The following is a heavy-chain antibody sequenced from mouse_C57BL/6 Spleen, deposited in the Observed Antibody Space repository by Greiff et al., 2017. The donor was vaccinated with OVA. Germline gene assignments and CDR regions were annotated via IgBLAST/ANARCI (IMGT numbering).Heavy chain of an antibody. CDR2: IDPSDSYT. CDR3: AREDAQATRLYYFDY. J-gene: IGHJ2*01. Sequence: QVQLQQPGAELVKPGASVKLSCKASGYTFTSYWMQWVKQRPGQGLEWIGEIDPSDSYTTYNQKFKGKATLTVDTSSSTAYMQLSSLTSEDSAVYYCAREDAQATRLYYFDYWGQGTTLTVSS. D-gene: IGHD3-2*02. V-gene: IGHV1-50*01. CDR1: GYTFTSYW.